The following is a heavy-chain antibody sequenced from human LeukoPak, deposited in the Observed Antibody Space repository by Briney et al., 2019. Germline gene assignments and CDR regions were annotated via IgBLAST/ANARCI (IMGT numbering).Heavy chain of an antibody. V-gene: IGHV3-23*01. J-gene: IGHJ4*02. CDR1: GFTFSSYA. Sequence: GGSLRLSCAASGFTFSSYAMSWVRQAPGKGLEWVSAISGSGGSTYYADSVKGRFTISRDNSKNTLYLRMNSLRAEDTAVYYCAKGPINCGGDCLDYFDYWGQGTLVTVSS. CDR2: ISGSGGST. CDR3: AKGPINCGGDCLDYFDY. D-gene: IGHD2-21*02.